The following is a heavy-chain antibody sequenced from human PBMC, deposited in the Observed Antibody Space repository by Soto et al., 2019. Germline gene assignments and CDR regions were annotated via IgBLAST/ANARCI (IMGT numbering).Heavy chain of an antibody. Sequence: ETLSLTCAVSGGSISSSNWWSWVRQPPGKGLEWIGEIYHSGSTNYNPSLKSRVTISVDKSKNQFSLKLSSVTAADTAVYYCASAAWIQLSYYFDYWGQGTLVTVSS. CDR1: GGSISSSNW. V-gene: IGHV4-4*02. D-gene: IGHD5-18*01. CDR2: IYHSGST. J-gene: IGHJ4*02. CDR3: ASAAWIQLSYYFDY.